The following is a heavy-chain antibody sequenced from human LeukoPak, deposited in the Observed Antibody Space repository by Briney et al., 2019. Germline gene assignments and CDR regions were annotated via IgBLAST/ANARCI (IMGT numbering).Heavy chain of an antibody. CDR1: GGSISSTTYY. V-gene: IGHV4-39*01. D-gene: IGHD5-24*01. Sequence: EPSETLSLTCTVSGGSISSTTYYWGWIRQPPGKGLDWIGSLYYTGITYYNPSLKSRLTMSVDTSKNQFSLKLSSVTAADTAVYYCVTQLITDGYNYGGQGALVTVSS. CDR3: VTQLITDGYNY. J-gene: IGHJ4*02. CDR2: LYYTGIT.